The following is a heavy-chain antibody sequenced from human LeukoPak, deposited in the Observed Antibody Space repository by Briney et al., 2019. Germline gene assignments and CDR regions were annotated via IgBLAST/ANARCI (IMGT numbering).Heavy chain of an antibody. Sequence: GGSLRLSCAASGFTFSSYEMNWVRQAPGKGLEWVSYISSSGSTIYYADSVKGRFTISRDNAKNSLYLQMNSLRAEDTAVYYCASTYYYDSSGYYGYNWFDPWGQGTLVTVSS. V-gene: IGHV3-48*03. J-gene: IGHJ5*02. CDR2: ISSSGSTI. CDR3: ASTYYYDSSGYYGYNWFDP. D-gene: IGHD3-22*01. CDR1: GFTFSSYE.